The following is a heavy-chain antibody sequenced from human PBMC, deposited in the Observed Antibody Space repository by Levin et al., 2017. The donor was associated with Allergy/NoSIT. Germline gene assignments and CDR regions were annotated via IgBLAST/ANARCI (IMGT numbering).Heavy chain of an antibody. J-gene: IGHJ5*01. CDR3: ARATGASWAALDS. D-gene: IGHD2-2*01. CDR2: STGNPGT. Sequence: PGGSLRLSCAASGFIFSDFSMSWVRQAPGKGLEWISSTGNPGTYYADSLKGQFTISSDISKNTLYLQMNNLRGEDTALYYCARATGASWAALDSWGQGTQVTVAS. V-gene: IGHV3-23*01. CDR1: GFIFSDFS.